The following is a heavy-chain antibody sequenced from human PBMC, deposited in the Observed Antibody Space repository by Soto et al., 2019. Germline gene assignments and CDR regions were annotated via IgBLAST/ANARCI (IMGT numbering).Heavy chain of an antibody. CDR2: IYDSGST. V-gene: IGHV4-30-4*01. Sequence: QVQLQESGPRLVRSSETLSLTCTVSGGSITSGDNYWSWIRQPPGKGLEWIGHIYDSGSTYYNPSLTSRVSISRDTSHNHFSLNLNSMTAADTAVYYCVRGGGLDSWGQGVLVPVSS. J-gene: IGHJ4*02. CDR3: VRGGGLDS. D-gene: IGHD5-12*01. CDR1: GGSITSGDNY.